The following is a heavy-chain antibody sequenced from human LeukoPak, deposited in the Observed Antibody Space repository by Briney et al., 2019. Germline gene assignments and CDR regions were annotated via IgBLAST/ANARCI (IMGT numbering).Heavy chain of an antibody. Sequence: ASVKVSCKASGYTFTSYDINWVRQATGQGLEWMGWMNPNSGNTGYAQKFQGRVTITRNTSISTAYMELSSLRSEDTAVYYCARGRKHPKAAAILGYYYYYMDVWGKGTTVTVSS. J-gene: IGHJ6*03. CDR2: MNPNSGNT. V-gene: IGHV1-8*03. CDR1: GYTFTSYD. CDR3: ARGRKHPKAAAILGYYYYYMDV. D-gene: IGHD2-2*02.